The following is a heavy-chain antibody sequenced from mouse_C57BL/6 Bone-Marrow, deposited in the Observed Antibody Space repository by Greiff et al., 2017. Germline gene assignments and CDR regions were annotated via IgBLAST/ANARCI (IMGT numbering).Heavy chain of an antibody. CDR1: GFTFSDYG. CDR3: ARRKDYYARDY. Sequence: DVKLQESGSVLAKPGGSLKLSCAASGFTFSDYGMHWVRQAPEKGLEWVAYISRGSSTIYYADTVKGRFTISRDNAKNTLCLQLTSLRSEDTAMYYCARRKDYYARDYWGQGTSVTVSS. J-gene: IGHJ4*01. V-gene: IGHV5-17*01. CDR2: ISRGSSTI.